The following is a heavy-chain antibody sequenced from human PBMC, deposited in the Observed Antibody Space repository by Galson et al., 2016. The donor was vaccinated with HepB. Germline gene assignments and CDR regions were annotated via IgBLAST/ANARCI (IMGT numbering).Heavy chain of an antibody. J-gene: IGHJ4*02. Sequence: SLRLSCAASGFTFNIHSMNWVRQPPGKGLEWVSYISGTGSTIYYVDSVKGRFTIPRDNAKNSLYLEMTGLRDDDTAVYYCARGWRPNGGGYTLDYWGQGALVTVSS. CDR2: ISGTGSTI. CDR3: ARGWRPNGGGYTLDY. V-gene: IGHV3-48*02. D-gene: IGHD5-12*01. CDR1: GFTFNIHS.